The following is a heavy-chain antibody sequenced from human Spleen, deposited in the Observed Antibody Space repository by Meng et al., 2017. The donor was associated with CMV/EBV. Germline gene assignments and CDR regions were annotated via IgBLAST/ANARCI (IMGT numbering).Heavy chain of an antibody. CDR3: ARFTASYYHYYGMDV. J-gene: IGHJ6*02. CDR1: GFTFSSYW. V-gene: IGHV3-74*01. Sequence: GESLKISCAASGFTFSSYWMHWVRQAPGKGLVWVSRINSDGSSTSYADSVKGRFTISRDNAKNTLYLQMNSLRAEDTAVYYCARFTASYYHYYGMDVWGQGTTVTVSS. D-gene: IGHD5-18*01. CDR2: INSDGSST.